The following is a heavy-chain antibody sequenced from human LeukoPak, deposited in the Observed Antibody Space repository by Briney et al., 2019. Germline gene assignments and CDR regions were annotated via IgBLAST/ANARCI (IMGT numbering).Heavy chain of an antibody. CDR1: GGSISSYY. CDR3: ARYVWGSYPTFEDC. Sequence: PSETLSLTCTVSGGSISSYYWSWIRQPPGKGLEWIGYISYSGSTNYNPSLKSRVTISVDTSKNQFSLKLSSVTAADTAVSYCARYVWGSYPTFEDCWGQGTLVTVSS. CDR2: ISYSGST. D-gene: IGHD3-16*02. J-gene: IGHJ4*02. V-gene: IGHV4-59*01.